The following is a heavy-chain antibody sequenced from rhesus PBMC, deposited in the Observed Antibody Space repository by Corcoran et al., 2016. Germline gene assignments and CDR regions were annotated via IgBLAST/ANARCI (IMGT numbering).Heavy chain of an antibody. CDR1: GFTFSNVW. V-gene: IGHV3-30*01. J-gene: IGHJ4*01. D-gene: IGHD2-39*01. CDR3: TTGGYVDFDY. Sequence: EVQLVESGGGLVQPGGSLRLSCAASGFTFSNVWMNWVRQAPGKGLEWVARIKSKAVGGTTDYAASVKGRFTISRDDSKNTLYLQMNSMKTEDTAVYYCTTGGYVDFDYWGQGVLVTVSS. CDR2: IKSKAVGGTT.